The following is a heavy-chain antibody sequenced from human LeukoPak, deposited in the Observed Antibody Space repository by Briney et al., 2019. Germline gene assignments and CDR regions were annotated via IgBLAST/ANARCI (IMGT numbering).Heavy chain of an antibody. Sequence: GGSLRLSCAASGFTFSSYEMNWVRQAPGKGLEWVSYISSSGSTIYNADSVKGRFTISRDNAKNSLYLQMNSLRAEDTAVYYCARPETTVTSNYYYYGMDVWGQGTTVTVSS. CDR1: GFTFSSYE. D-gene: IGHD4-17*01. V-gene: IGHV3-48*03. CDR3: ARPETTVTSNYYYYGMDV. J-gene: IGHJ6*02. CDR2: ISSSGSTI.